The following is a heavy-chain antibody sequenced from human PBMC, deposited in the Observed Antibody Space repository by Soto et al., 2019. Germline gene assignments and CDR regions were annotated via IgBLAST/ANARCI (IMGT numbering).Heavy chain of an antibody. CDR2: ISGSGGST. CDR3: AKDPSSSGFNWFDP. CDR1: GFTFSSYA. V-gene: IGHV3-23*01. J-gene: IGHJ5*02. D-gene: IGHD6-19*01. Sequence: GGSLRLSCAASGFTFSSYAMSWVRQAPGKGLEWVSAISGSGGSTYYVDSVKGRFTISRDNSKNTLYLQMNSLRAEDTAVYYCAKDPSSSGFNWFDPWGQGTLVTVSS.